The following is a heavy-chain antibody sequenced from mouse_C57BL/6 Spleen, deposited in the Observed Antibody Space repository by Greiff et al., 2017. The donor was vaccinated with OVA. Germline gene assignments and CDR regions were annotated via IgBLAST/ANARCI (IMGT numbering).Heavy chain of an antibody. V-gene: IGHV1-80*01. Sequence: QVQLKQSGAELVKPGASVKISCKASGYAFSSYWMHWVKQRPGKGLEWIGQIYPGDGDTNYNGKFKGKATLTADKSSSTAYMQLSSLTSEDSAVYFCTVPVDYFDYWGQGTTLTVSS. D-gene: IGHD1-1*01. J-gene: IGHJ2*01. CDR1: GYAFSSYW. CDR3: TVPVDYFDY. CDR2: IYPGDGDT.